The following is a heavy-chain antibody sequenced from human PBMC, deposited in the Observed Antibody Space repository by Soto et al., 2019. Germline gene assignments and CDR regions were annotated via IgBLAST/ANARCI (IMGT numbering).Heavy chain of an antibody. CDR1: GFTFSSYG. CDR2: IWYDGSNK. Sequence: GGSLRLSCAASGFTFSSYGMHWVRQAPGKGLEWVAVIWYDGSNKYYADSVKGRFTISRDNSKNTLYLQMNSLRAEDTAVYYCARDQLRFLEWLSYMDVWGQGTTVTVSS. D-gene: IGHD3-3*01. CDR3: ARDQLRFLEWLSYMDV. J-gene: IGHJ6*02. V-gene: IGHV3-33*01.